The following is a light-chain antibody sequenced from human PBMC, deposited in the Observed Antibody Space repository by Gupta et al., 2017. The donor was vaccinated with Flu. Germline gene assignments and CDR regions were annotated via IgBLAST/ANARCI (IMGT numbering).Light chain of an antibody. V-gene: IGLV3-21*02. CDR3: QVGDSNSEHHVL. CDR1: DIGGKY. Sequence: SYVLTQPPPVSLVPGPTASIPCEGNDIGGKYVHWDHQKAGQAPLLVVYNERDRPSRIPQRCSGANSGNTATCTISGVEAGDDAAYYWQVGDSNSEHHVLFGGGTKLTVL. J-gene: IGLJ2*01. CDR2: NER.